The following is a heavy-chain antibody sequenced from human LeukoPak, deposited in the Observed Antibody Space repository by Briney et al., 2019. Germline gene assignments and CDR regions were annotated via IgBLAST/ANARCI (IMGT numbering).Heavy chain of an antibody. D-gene: IGHD3-10*01. V-gene: IGHV3-30-3*01. CDR1: GFIFSNYV. CDR2: ISFDGNNK. CDR3: ARDSSSRVTGDF. Sequence: GRSLRLSCAASGFIFSNYVMHWVRQAPGKGLEWVALISFDGNNKFYAHSVKGRFTISRDYSKNTLYLQMNSLRAEDTAVYYCARDSSSRVTGDFWGQGTLVTVSS. J-gene: IGHJ4*02.